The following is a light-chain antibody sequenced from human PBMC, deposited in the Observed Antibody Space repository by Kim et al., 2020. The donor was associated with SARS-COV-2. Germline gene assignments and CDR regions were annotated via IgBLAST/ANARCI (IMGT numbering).Light chain of an antibody. CDR2: KAS. CDR3: QQYESYART. CDR1: QSISSW. J-gene: IGKJ1*01. Sequence: ASVGDRVTITCRASQSISSWLAWYQQKPGKAPKLLIYKASSLESGVPSRFSGSGSGTEFTLTISSLQPDDFATYYCQQYESYARTFGLGTKVDIK. V-gene: IGKV1-5*03.